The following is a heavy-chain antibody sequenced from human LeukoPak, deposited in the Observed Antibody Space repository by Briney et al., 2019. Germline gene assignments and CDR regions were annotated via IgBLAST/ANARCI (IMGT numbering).Heavy chain of an antibody. J-gene: IGHJ5*02. CDR1: GFTFSDYA. CDR2: ISGSGGST. CDR3: AKAVYDYLIYH. Sequence: GGSLRLSCAASGFTFSDYAMSWVRQAPGKGLEWVSVISGSGGSTHYAESVKGRFTISRDNSKNTLYLQMNSLRAEDTAVYFCAKAVYDYLIYHWGQGTLVTVSS. V-gene: IGHV3-23*01. D-gene: IGHD2-8*01.